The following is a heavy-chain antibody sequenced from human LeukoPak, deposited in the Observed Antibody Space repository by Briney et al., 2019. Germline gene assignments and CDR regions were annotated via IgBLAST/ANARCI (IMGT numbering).Heavy chain of an antibody. CDR1: GFNFGSYW. CDR2: IRGDGSDK. CDR3: ARGLNSAIDF. Sequence: GGSLRLSCAASGFNFGSYWMNWARQAPGKGLEWVANIRGDGSDKVYVGSVRGRSTITRDNADNSLYLQMNSLSVDDTAVYYCARGLNSAIDFWGQGTLVTVSS. J-gene: IGHJ4*02. V-gene: IGHV3-7*04.